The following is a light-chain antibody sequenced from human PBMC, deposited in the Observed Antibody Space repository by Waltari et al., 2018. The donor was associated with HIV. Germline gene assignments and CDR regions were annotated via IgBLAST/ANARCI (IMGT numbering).Light chain of an antibody. J-gene: IGKJ3*01. CDR3: QQYHDWPLT. V-gene: IGKV3-15*01. CDR1: QSISTN. CDR2: GAS. Sequence: EIVMTQSPATLSVSPGARATLSCRASQSISTNLTWYQQRSRQAPRLLIYGASTRATALRARFSGSWSGTDFTLTISSLDREDYATYFCQQYHDWPLTFGPGTKVDVK.